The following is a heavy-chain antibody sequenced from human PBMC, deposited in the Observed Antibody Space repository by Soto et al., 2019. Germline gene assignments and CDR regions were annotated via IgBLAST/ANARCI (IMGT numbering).Heavy chain of an antibody. CDR2: ISAYNGNT. V-gene: IGHV1-18*01. J-gene: IGHJ4*02. D-gene: IGHD2-2*01. CDR1: CYTFTSYW. Sequence: ASVKVSCKASCYTFTSYWISWGRQAPGQRLEWMGWISAYNGNTNYAQKLQGRVTMTTDTSTSTAYMELRSLRSDDTAVYYCARDIVVVPAAMSPNFDYWGQGTLVTVSS. CDR3: ARDIVVVPAAMSPNFDY.